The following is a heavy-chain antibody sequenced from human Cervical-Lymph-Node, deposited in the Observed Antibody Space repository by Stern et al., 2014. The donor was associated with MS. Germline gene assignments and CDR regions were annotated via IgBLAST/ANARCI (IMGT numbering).Heavy chain of an antibody. CDR1: GYIFTTYW. CDR2: IYPGDSDT. Sequence: EVQLVESGAEVKKPGESLKISCKGSGYIFTTYWIAWVRQMPGKGLEWMGIIYPGDSDTRYSPSFQGQVTISADKSISTAYLQWSSLKASDTAQYYCARRDRAYEISGYAAFDIWGQGTMVTVSS. J-gene: IGHJ3*02. V-gene: IGHV5-51*03. D-gene: IGHD3-22*01. CDR3: ARRDRAYEISGYAAFDI.